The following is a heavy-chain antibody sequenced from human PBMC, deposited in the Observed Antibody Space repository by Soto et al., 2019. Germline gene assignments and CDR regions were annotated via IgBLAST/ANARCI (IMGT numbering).Heavy chain of an antibody. J-gene: IGHJ4*02. Sequence: QVQLVQSGAEVKKPGSSVKVSCKASGGTFSSYTISWVRQAPGQGLEWMGRIIPILGIANYAQKFQGRVTITAEKSTSTAYMELSSLRSEDTAMYYCARDRGGSSSYFFADYWGQGTLVTVSS. V-gene: IGHV1-69*08. CDR3: ARDRGGSSSYFFADY. CDR1: GGTFSSYT. D-gene: IGHD6-6*01. CDR2: IIPILGIA.